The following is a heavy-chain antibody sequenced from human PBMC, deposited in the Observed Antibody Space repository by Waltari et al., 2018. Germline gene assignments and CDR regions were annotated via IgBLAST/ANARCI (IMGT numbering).Heavy chain of an antibody. CDR1: GGSLSGYY. CDR2: INHSGST. CDR3: AREMATSYDAFDI. Sequence: QVQLQQWGAGLLKPSETLSHTCAVYGGSLSGYYWSWIRQPQGKGLEWIGEINHSGSTNYNPSLKSRVTISVDTSKIQFSLKLSSVTAAYTAVYYCAREMATSYDAFDIWGQGTMVTVSS. V-gene: IGHV4-34*01. D-gene: IGHD5-12*01. J-gene: IGHJ3*02.